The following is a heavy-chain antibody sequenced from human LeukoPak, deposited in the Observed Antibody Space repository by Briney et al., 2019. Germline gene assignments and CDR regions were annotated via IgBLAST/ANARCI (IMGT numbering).Heavy chain of an antibody. J-gene: IGHJ4*02. D-gene: IGHD2-21*02. CDR2: IYYSGST. V-gene: IGHV4-39*07. Sequence: SETLSLTCTVSGGSISSSSDYWGWIRQPPGKGLEWIGSIYYSGSTYYNPSLKRRVTISVDTSKNQFSLKLSSVTAADTAVYYCSGLLSFDYWGQGTLVTVSS. CDR3: SGLLSFDY. CDR1: GGSISSSSDY.